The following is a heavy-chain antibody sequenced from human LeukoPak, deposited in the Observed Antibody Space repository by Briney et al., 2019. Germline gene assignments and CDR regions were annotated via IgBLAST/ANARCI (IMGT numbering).Heavy chain of an antibody. CDR2: ISSSGSTI. D-gene: IGHD4-11*01. CDR3: AKVLEWGRGLQGFSWFDP. J-gene: IGHJ5*02. CDR1: GFTFSDYY. V-gene: IGHV3-11*04. Sequence: GGSLRLSCAASGFTFSDYYMSWIRQAPGKGLEWVSYISSSGSTIYYADSVKGRFTISRDNSKNTLYLQMNSLRAEDTAVYYCAKVLEWGRGLQGFSWFDPWGQGTLVTVSS.